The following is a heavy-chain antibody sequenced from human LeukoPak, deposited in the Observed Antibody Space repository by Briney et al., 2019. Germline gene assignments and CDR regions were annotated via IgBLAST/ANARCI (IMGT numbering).Heavy chain of an antibody. Sequence: GGSLRLSCAASGFTFSTYVIHWVRQAPGKGLEWLAVISSDGVNKYYIDSVKGRFTISRDNSMNTVVLQMNNLRPEDTAVYYCARDTGGYLDYWGQGTLVTVS. V-gene: IGHV3-30-3*01. CDR3: ARDTGGYLDY. CDR1: GFTFSTYV. CDR2: ISSDGVNK. D-gene: IGHD2-15*01. J-gene: IGHJ4*02.